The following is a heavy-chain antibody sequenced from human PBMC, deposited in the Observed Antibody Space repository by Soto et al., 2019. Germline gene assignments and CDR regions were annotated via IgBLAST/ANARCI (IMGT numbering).Heavy chain of an antibody. D-gene: IGHD4-17*01. CDR2: IYPSDSDT. J-gene: IGHJ4*02. Sequence: LKISCQVSGYTFTIYWIGWVRQMPGKGLEWMGIIYPSDSDTRYSPSFQGQVTISADQSINTAYLQWDSLKASDTAIYYCARPANTVADHFDLWGQGTPVTVSS. CDR1: GYTFTIYW. V-gene: IGHV5-51*01. CDR3: ARPANTVADHFDL.